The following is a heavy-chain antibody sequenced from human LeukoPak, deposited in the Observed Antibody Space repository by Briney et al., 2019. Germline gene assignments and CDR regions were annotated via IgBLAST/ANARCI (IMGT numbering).Heavy chain of an antibody. CDR3: ARDKALTVPGAFDI. J-gene: IGHJ3*02. Sequence: SETLSLTCTISGGSTSSNFWAWIRQPPGMGLEWIGYIYYTGSTNYNPSLKSRVTISIDTPKNQLSLKLSSVTAADTAVYYCARDKALTVPGAFDIWGKGTMVTVSS. CDR2: IYYTGST. V-gene: IGHV4-59*01. CDR1: GGSTSSNF. D-gene: IGHD4-17*01.